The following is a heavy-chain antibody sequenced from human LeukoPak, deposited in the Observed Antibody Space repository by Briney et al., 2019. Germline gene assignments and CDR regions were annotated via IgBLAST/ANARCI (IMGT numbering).Heavy chain of an antibody. CDR3: ARARPSMWIDY. D-gene: IGHD5-12*01. Sequence: GGSLRLSCAASGFTFSSYAMYWARQAPGKGLEWVAVISYDGSDKFYADSVKGRFTISRDSSKNTLYLQMNSLRPEDTAVYYCARARPSMWIDYWGQGTLVTVSS. V-gene: IGHV3-30*04. CDR2: ISYDGSDK. J-gene: IGHJ4*02. CDR1: GFTFSSYA.